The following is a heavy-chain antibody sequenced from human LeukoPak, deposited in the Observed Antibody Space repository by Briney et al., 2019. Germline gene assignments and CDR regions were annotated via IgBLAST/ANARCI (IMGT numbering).Heavy chain of an antibody. CDR2: IYPVDSDT. D-gene: IGHD1-7*01. J-gene: IGHJ4*01. Sequence: GESLKISCMDSGYSFTNYWVGWVRQMSGKGLEWMGIIYPVDSDTSYSPSFQGQVTISADKSISTAYLQWSSLKASDTAIYYCARSYNLNYDSFDYCGHGTLVTVSS. V-gene: IGHV5-51*01. CDR3: ARSYNLNYDSFDY. CDR1: GYSFTNYW.